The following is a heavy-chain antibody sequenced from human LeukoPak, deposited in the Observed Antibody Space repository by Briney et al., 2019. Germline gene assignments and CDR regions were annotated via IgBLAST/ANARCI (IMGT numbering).Heavy chain of an antibody. CDR3: AKDLTYYDILTGYYGEDYYYYYGMDV. J-gene: IGHJ6*02. D-gene: IGHD3-9*01. V-gene: IGHV3-30*18. Sequence: PGGSLRLSCAASGFTFSSYGMHWVRQAPGKGLEWVAVISYDGSNKYYADSVKGRFTISRDNFKNTLYLQMNSLRAEDTAVYYCAKDLTYYDILTGYYGEDYYYYYGMDVWGQGTTVTVSS. CDR1: GFTFSSYG. CDR2: ISYDGSNK.